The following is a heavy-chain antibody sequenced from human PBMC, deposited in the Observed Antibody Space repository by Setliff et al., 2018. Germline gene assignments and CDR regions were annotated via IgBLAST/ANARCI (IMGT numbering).Heavy chain of an antibody. CDR3: ARPRAEYIVGAYYFDY. CDR1: GFSYSNCW. J-gene: IGHJ4*02. V-gene: IGHV3-7*01. CDR2: INPDGSEK. D-gene: IGHD1-26*01. Sequence: GGSLRLSCTASGFSYSNCWVSWVRQAPGKGLEWLASINPDGSEKYYVDSVKGRFTISRDNAKNSLHLQMNSLRAEDTAVYYCARPRAEYIVGAYYFDYWGQGTLVTVSS.